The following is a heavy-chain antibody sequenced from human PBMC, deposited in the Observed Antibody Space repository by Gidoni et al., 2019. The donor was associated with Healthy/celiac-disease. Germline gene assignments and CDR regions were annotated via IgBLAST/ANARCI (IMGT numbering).Heavy chain of an antibody. D-gene: IGHD3-10*01. Sequence: QVQLQESGPGLVKPSQPLSLTCTVSGGSISSGGSYWSWIRQHPGKGLEWIGYIYYSGSTYYNPSLKSRVTISVDTSKNQFSLKLSSVTAADTAVYYCSRGDTDAFDIWGQGTMVTVSS. V-gene: IGHV4-31*03. CDR2: IYYSGST. J-gene: IGHJ3*02. CDR3: SRGDTDAFDI. CDR1: GGSISSGGSY.